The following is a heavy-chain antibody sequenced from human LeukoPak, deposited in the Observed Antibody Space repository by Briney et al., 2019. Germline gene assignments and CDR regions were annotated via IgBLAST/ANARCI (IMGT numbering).Heavy chain of an antibody. J-gene: IGHJ3*02. V-gene: IGHV4-34*01. CDR2: INHSGST. Sequence: SGTLSLTCAVYGGSFSTYYWSWIRQPPGKGLEWIGEINHSGSTNYNPSLKSRVTISVDTSKNQFSLKLSSVTAADTAVYYCARSGFDDAFDIWGQGTMVTVSS. D-gene: IGHD3-10*01. CDR1: GGSFSTYY. CDR3: ARSGFDDAFDI.